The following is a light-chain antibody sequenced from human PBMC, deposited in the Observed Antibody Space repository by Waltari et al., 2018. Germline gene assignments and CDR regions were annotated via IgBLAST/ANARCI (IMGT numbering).Light chain of an antibody. CDR3: QSYDTSLSVV. CDR2: GTS. J-gene: IGLJ2*01. Sequence: QSVLTQPPSVSGAPGQRVSISCPGSGSNPGAGYDVHWYQQHPGKAPKLLIYGTSTRPPGVPDRFFGSQSGTSASLAITALQAEDEAEYYCQSYDTSLSVVFGGGTKLTVL. V-gene: IGLV1-40*01. CDR1: GSNPGAGYD.